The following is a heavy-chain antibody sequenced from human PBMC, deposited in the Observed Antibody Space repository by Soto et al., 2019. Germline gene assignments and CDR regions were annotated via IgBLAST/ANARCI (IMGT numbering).Heavy chain of an antibody. CDR2: ISGSGGST. Sequence: GGSLRLSCAASGFTFSSYAMSWVRQAPGKGLEWVSAISGSGGSTYYADSVKGRFTISRDNSKNTLYLQMNSLRAGDTAVYYCAKDLSRGCSGYDSRYYYYGMDVWGQGTTVTVSS. CDR3: AKDLSRGCSGYDSRYYYYGMDV. D-gene: IGHD5-12*01. J-gene: IGHJ6*02. CDR1: GFTFSSYA. V-gene: IGHV3-23*01.